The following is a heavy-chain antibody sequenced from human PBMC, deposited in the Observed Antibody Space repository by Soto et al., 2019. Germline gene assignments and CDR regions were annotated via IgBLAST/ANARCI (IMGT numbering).Heavy chain of an antibody. V-gene: IGHV3-15*01. CDR3: TTQGYYYYYGMDV. J-gene: IGHJ6*02. CDR2: IKSKTDGGTT. CDR1: GFTFSNAW. Sequence: PGGSLRLSCAASGFTFSNAWMSWVRQAPGKGLEWVGRIKSKTDGGTTDSAAPVKGRFTISRDDSKNTLYLQMNSLKTEDTAVYYCTTQGYYYYYGMDVWGQGTTVTVSS.